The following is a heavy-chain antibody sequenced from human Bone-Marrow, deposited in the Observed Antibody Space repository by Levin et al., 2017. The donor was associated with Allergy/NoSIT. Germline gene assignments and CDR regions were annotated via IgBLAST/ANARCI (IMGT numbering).Heavy chain of an antibody. J-gene: IGHJ5*02. CDR3: ARELQTGLKIDP. CDR1: GGSISSSSYY. V-gene: IGHV4-39*02. D-gene: IGHD5-24*01. CDR2: IYYSGST. Sequence: GSLRLSCTVSGGSISSSSYYWGWIRQPPGKGLEWIGSIYYSGSTYYNPSLKSRVTISVDTSKNQFSLKLSSVTAADTAVYYCARELQTGLKIDPWGQGTLVTVSS.